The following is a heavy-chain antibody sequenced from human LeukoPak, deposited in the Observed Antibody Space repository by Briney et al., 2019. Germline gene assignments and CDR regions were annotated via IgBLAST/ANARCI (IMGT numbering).Heavy chain of an antibody. CDR3: ARDGCSGGSCPLWANAFDI. D-gene: IGHD2-15*01. CDR2: IYYSGST. Sequence: PSETLSLTCTLSGGSISSYYWSWIRQPPGKGLEWIGYIYYSGSTNYNPSLKSRVTISVDTSKNQFSLKLSSVTAADTAVYYCARDGCSGGSCPLWANAFDIWGQGTMVTVSS. J-gene: IGHJ3*02. V-gene: IGHV4-59*01. CDR1: GGSISSYY.